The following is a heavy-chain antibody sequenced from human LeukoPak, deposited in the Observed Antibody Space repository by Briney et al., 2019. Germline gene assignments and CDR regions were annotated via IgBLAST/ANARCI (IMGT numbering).Heavy chain of an antibody. D-gene: IGHD2-15*01. CDR1: GFTVSSNY. V-gene: IGHV3-66*01. CDR3: ARDYDGNCSGGSCYSGFDY. CDR2: IYSGGST. J-gene: IGHJ4*02. Sequence: GGSLRLSCAASGFTVSSNYMSWVRQAPGKGLEWVSVIYSGGSTYYADSVKGRFTISRDNSKTTLYLQMNSLRAEDTAVYYCARDYDGNCSGGSCYSGFDYWGQGTLVTVSS.